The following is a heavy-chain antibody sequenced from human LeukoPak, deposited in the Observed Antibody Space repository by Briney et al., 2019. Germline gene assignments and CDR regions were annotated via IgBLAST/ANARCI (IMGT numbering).Heavy chain of an antibody. D-gene: IGHD3-10*01. V-gene: IGHV6-1*01. CDR2: TYYRSRWHN. CDR3: VRDTMVRGEFDY. Sequence: PSQTLSLTCAISGDGVASNSAAWNWIRQSPSRGLEWLGRTYYRSRWHNDYAVSVKSRIIINPDTSKNQFSLQLNSVTPEGTAVYYCVRDTMVRGEFDYWGQGTLVDVSS. J-gene: IGHJ4*02. CDR1: GDGVASNSAA.